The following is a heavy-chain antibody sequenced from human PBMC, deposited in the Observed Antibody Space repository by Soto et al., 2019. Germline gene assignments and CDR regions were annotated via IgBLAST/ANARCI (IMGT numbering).Heavy chain of an antibody. CDR3: ARARYGDYVFDC. V-gene: IGHV3-48*01. J-gene: IGHJ4*02. Sequence: PGGSLRLSCAASGFTFSTYSMNWVRQAPGKGLEWVSYIGSSSSTIYYADSVKGRFTISRDNGKNSIYLQMNSLRAEDTAVYYCARARYGDYVFDCWGQGTLVTVSS. CDR2: IGSSSSTI. D-gene: IGHD4-17*01. CDR1: GFTFSTYS.